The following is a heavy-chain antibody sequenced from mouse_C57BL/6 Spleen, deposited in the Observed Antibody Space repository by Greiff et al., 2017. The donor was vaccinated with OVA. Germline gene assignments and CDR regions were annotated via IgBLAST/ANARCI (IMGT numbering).Heavy chain of an antibody. CDR1: GYTFTRYW. V-gene: IGHV1-52*01. CDR3: ARGRDYYFDY. Sequence: QVQLKQPGAELVRPGSSVKLSCKASGYTFTRYWMRWVKQRPIQGLEWIGNIAPSDSEPHYNQKLKDQATLTVDKSSSTAYMQLSSLTSEDSAVYYCARGRDYYFDYWGQGTTLTVSS. J-gene: IGHJ2*01. CDR2: IAPSDSEP.